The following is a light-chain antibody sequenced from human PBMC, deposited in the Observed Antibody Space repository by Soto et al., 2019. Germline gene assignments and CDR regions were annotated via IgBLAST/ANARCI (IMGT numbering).Light chain of an antibody. Sequence: DIQMTQSPSSLSASIGDRVTITCRASQRITNRLNWYQHRPGKAPRFLIYAASSLESGVPSRFSGSASGTDFTLTISSLQPEDFATDYCQQGYTTPLTFGQGTKVDIK. J-gene: IGKJ1*01. V-gene: IGKV1-39*01. CDR1: QRITNR. CDR2: AAS. CDR3: QQGYTTPLT.